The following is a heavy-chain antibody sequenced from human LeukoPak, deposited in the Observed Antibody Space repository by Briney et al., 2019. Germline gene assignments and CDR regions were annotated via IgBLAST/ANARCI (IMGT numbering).Heavy chain of an antibody. CDR2: ISYSGNT. CDR1: GGSISSYY. CDR3: ARFWSGTRIDS. V-gene: IGHV4-59*01. D-gene: IGHD3-3*01. Sequence: PSETLSLTCTVSGGSISSYYWSWVRQPPGKGLEWIGYISYSGNTNYNPSLKSRVTISVDTSKNQFSLKVSSVTAADTAMYYCARFWSGTRIDSWGQGTLVTVSS. J-gene: IGHJ4*02.